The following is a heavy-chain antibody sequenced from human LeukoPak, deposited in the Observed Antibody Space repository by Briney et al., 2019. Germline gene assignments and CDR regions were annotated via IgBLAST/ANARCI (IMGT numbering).Heavy chain of an antibody. J-gene: IGHJ5*02. CDR1: GYTFTSYA. CDR3: ARDLEGLGGYCSGGSCPQFDP. CDR2: IRAYEGNT. Sequence: ASVKVSCKASGYTFTSYAISWVRQAPGQGLEWMGWIRAYEGNTNYAQKLKGRVTMTTDTSTSTAYMELRSLRSDDTAVYYCARDLEGLGGYCSGGSCPQFDPWGQGTLVTVSS. D-gene: IGHD2-15*01. V-gene: IGHV1-18*01.